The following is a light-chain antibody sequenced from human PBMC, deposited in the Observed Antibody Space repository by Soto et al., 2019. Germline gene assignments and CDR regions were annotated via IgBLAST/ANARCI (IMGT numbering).Light chain of an antibody. Sequence: DIQMTQSPSTLSASLGDRVTITCRASQTISTWLAWYQQKKGKAPRLLIHDASSLESGVPSRFSGSGYGTEFTLTITSLQTDDFGTYYCQQYNSYSLTFGGGTKVDIK. V-gene: IGKV1-5*01. CDR3: QQYNSYSLT. CDR2: DAS. J-gene: IGKJ4*01. CDR1: QTISTW.